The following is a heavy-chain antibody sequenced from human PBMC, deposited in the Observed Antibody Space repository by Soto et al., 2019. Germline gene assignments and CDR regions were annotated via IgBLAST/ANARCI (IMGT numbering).Heavy chain of an antibody. J-gene: IGHJ4*02. CDR1: GFPFNDYY. CDR3: VRGGGGGLFEH. CDR2: ISPKSTFR. Sequence: SLRFSCATSGFPFNDYYMTWIRQAPGKGLEWLSHISPKSTFRNYADSVKGRFTISRDNTESSLFLQMNSLGVDDTAVYSCVRGGGGGLFEHWGQGVLVTVSS. V-gene: IGHV3-11*06. D-gene: IGHD2-21*01.